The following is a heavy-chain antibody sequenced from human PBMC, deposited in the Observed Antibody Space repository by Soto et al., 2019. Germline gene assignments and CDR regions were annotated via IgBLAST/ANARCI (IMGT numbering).Heavy chain of an antibody. D-gene: IGHD2-8*01. V-gene: IGHV4-34*01. J-gene: IGHJ5*02. CDR3: ALWGYCTNAVCNWFDP. Sequence: PSETLSLTCAVYGDSFSDSYWNWIRQPPGKGLEWIGEIDHGGRTRYNPSLKSRVTISVDASKNQFSLSLSSVTAADTAVYFCALWGYCTNAVCNWFDPWGQGTLVTVYS. CDR1: GDSFSDSY. CDR2: IDHGGRT.